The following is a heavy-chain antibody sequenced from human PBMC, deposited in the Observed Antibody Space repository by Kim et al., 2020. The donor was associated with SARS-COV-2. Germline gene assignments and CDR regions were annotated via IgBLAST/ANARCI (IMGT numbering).Heavy chain of an antibody. CDR3: SRYSSSWYKVLDY. D-gene: IGHD6-13*01. J-gene: IGHJ4*02. Sequence: YADSVKGGFTISRDNANNSMSLQMNRLRAEEAAVYYCSRYSSSWYKVLDYWGQGTLVTVSS. V-gene: IGHV3-11*04.